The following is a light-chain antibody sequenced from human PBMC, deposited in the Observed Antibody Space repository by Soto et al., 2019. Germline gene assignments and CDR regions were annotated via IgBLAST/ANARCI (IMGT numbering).Light chain of an antibody. J-gene: IGLJ1*01. CDR3: CSYTSSRNLV. CDR1: SSDVGGYNF. CDR2: DVA. Sequence: QSALTQPASVSGSPGQSVTISCTGTSSDVGGYNFVSWYQHRPGRAPKLIIYDVADRPSGVSYRFSGSKSGNTASLTIAGVQAAEEADYYCCSYTSSRNLVFGSGTKLTVL. V-gene: IGLV2-14*03.